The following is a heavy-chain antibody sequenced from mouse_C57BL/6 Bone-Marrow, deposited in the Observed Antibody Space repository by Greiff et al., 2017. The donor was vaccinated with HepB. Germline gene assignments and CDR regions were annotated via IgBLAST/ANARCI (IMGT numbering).Heavy chain of an antibody. CDR2: IYPGDGDT. J-gene: IGHJ4*01. CDR3: ARWRWLPYAMDY. Sequence: QVHVKQSGAELVKPGASVKISCKASGYAFSSYWMNWVKQRPGKGLEWIGQIYPGDGDTNYNGKFKGKATLTADKSSSTAYMQLSSLTSEDSAVYCCARWRWLPYAMDYWGQGTSVTVSS. D-gene: IGHD2-3*01. V-gene: IGHV1-80*01. CDR1: GYAFSSYW.